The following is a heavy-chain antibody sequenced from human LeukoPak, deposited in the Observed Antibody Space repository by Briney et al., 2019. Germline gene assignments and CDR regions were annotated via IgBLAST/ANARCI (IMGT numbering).Heavy chain of an antibody. J-gene: IGHJ4*02. Sequence: PGRPLRLSRAASGFSFTMYGIHWVRQAPGKGLEWVAVISTDGNNEYYANSVKGRFTISRDNSKNTVYLQMTSLRTEDTAVYYCAKDQIGWAPGYVSGPLDQWGQGTLVTVSS. CDR1: GFSFTMYG. V-gene: IGHV3-30*18. D-gene: IGHD6-19*01. CDR2: ISTDGNNE. CDR3: AKDQIGWAPGYVSGPLDQ.